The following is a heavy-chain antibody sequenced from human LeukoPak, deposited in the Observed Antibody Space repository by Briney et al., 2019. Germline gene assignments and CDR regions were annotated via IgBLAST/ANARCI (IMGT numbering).Heavy chain of an antibody. V-gene: IGHV4-59*08. Sequence: PSETLSLTCTVSGGSISSYYWSWIRQPPGKGLEWIGFIYYSGSTNYNPSLKSRATISMDTSKNQFSLKLSSVTAADTAVYYCARLTVAGVTGEDYWGQGTLVTVSS. J-gene: IGHJ4*02. CDR1: GGSISSYY. CDR3: ARLTVAGVTGEDY. CDR2: IYYSGST. D-gene: IGHD6-19*01.